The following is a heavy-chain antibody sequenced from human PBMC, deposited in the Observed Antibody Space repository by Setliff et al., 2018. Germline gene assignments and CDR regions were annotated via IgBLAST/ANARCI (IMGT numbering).Heavy chain of an antibody. CDR3: ARGALVLQFLEWLPRYYYMDV. Sequence: SVKVSCKASGGTFSRSAISWVRQAPGQGLEWMGGIIPIFGTPTYAQKFQGRVTIIADESTSTTYMELSSLRFEDTAVYYCARGALVLQFLEWLPRYYYMDVWGKGTTVTVSS. J-gene: IGHJ6*03. CDR1: GGTFSRSA. D-gene: IGHD3-3*01. CDR2: IIPIFGTP. V-gene: IGHV1-69*13.